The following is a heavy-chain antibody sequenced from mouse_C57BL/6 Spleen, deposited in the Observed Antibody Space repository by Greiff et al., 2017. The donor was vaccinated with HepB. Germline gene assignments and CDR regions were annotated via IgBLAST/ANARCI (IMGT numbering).Heavy chain of an antibody. CDR3: ARYYYDYDSYAMDY. J-gene: IGHJ4*01. CDR1: GYTFTSYW. CDR2: IEPNSGGT. Sequence: QVQLQQPGAELVKPGASVKLSCKASGYTFTSYWMHWVKQRPGRGLEWIGRIEPNSGGTKYNEKFKSKATLTVDKPSSTAYMQLSSLTSEDSAVYYCARYYYDYDSYAMDYWGQGTSVTVSS. V-gene: IGHV1-72*01. D-gene: IGHD2-4*01.